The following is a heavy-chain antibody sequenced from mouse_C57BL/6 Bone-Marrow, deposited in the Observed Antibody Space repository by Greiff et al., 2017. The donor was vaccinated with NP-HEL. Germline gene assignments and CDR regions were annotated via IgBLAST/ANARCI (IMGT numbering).Heavy chain of an antibody. Sequence: VKLMESGAELVRPGASVTLSCKASGYTFTDYEMHWVKQTPVHGLEWIGAIDPETGGTAYNQKFKGKAILTADKSSSTAYMELRSLTSEDSAVYYCTRRNTTVVAHFDYWGQGTTLTVSS. CDR1: GYTFTDYE. D-gene: IGHD1-1*01. J-gene: IGHJ2*01. CDR2: IDPETGGT. V-gene: IGHV1-15*01. CDR3: TRRNTTVVAHFDY.